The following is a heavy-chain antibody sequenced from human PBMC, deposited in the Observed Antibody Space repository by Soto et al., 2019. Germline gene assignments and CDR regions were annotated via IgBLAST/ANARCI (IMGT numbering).Heavy chain of an antibody. CDR3: ARARHYDYRYSGMDV. D-gene: IGHD4-17*01. Sequence: EVQLVESGGGLVQPGGSLTLSCVASGFTFSSPAMKWVGQEPGKGLLRVSYISVVGSTKYYADSVKGRFTISRDNGKNSLYLEWKSLSAENTAVYYCARARHYDYRYSGMDVWGQGTTVTVSS. CDR1: GFTFSSPA. CDR2: ISVVGSTK. J-gene: IGHJ6*02. V-gene: IGHV3-48*03.